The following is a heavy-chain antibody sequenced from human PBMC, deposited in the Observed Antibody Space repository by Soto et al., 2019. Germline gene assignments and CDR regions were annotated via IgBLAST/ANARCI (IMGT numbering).Heavy chain of an antibody. CDR3: ARGGYYDSSGYYEAFDI. V-gene: IGHV1-2*04. J-gene: IGHJ3*02. Sequence: QVQLVQSGAEVKKPGASVKVSCKASGYTFTGYYMHWVRQAPGQGLEWMGWINPNSGGTNYAQKFQGWVTMTRDTSISTAYMELSRLRSDDTAVYYCARGGYYDSSGYYEAFDIWGQGTIVTVSS. D-gene: IGHD3-22*01. CDR1: GYTFTGYY. CDR2: INPNSGGT.